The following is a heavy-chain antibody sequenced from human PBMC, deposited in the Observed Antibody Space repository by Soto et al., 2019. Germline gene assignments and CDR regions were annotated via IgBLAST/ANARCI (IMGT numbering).Heavy chain of an antibody. Sequence: QVQLVQSGAEVKKPGASVKVSCKASGYTFTSYGITWVRQAPGQGLEWMGWISAYNGNTNYAVKLQGRVTMTTDTSTSIAYMDLRILRSDDTAVYYCSIDAPTIAAEDDYWGQGTLVTVSS. J-gene: IGHJ4*02. D-gene: IGHD6-13*01. CDR3: SIDAPTIAAEDDY. V-gene: IGHV1-18*01. CDR1: GYTFTSYG. CDR2: ISAYNGNT.